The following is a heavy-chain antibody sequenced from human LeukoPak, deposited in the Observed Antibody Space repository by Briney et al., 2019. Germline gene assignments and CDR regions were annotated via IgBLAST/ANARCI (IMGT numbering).Heavy chain of an antibody. CDR3: ARLNYYGSGSTDY. V-gene: IGHV4-34*01. Sequence: SETPSLTCAVYGGSFSGYYWSWIRQPPGKGLEWIGEINHSGSTNYNPSLKSRVTISVDTSKNQFSLKLSSVTAADTAVYYCARLNYYGSGSTDYWGQGTLVTVSS. D-gene: IGHD3-10*01. J-gene: IGHJ4*02. CDR1: GGSFSGYY. CDR2: INHSGST.